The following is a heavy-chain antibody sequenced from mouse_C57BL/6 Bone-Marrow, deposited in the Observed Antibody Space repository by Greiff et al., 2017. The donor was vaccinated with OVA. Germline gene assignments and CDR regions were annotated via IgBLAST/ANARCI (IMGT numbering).Heavy chain of an antibody. CDR3: ASSPTDWYFDV. CDR1: GYTFTSYW. V-gene: IGHV1-7*01. Sequence: VQLQQSGAELAKPGASVKLSCKASGYTFTSYWMHWVKQRPGQGLEWIGYINPSSGYTKYNQKFKDKATLTADKSSSTAYMQLSSLTYEDSAVYYCASSPTDWYFDVWGTGTTVTVSS. CDR2: INPSSGYT. D-gene: IGHD1-1*01. J-gene: IGHJ1*03.